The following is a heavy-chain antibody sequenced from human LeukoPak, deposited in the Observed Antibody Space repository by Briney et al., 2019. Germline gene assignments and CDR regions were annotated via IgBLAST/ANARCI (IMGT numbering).Heavy chain of an antibody. J-gene: IGHJ4*02. CDR1: GFTFSSYA. CDR2: IDQDGGEK. D-gene: IGHD2-15*01. CDR3: AKGRRVKGYCSGGSCYSPDY. Sequence: GGSLRLSCAASGFTFSSYAMSWVRQAPGKGLEWVANIDQDGGEKYYVDSVKGRFTISRDNVRNSLYLQMNSLRAEDTAVYYCAKGRRVKGYCSGGSCYSPDYWGQGTLVTVSS. V-gene: IGHV3-7*01.